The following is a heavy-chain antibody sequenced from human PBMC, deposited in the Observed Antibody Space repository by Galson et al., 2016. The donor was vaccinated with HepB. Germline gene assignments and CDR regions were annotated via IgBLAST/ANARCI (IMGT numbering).Heavy chain of an antibody. CDR2: MNPNNGNK. V-gene: IGHV1-8*01. D-gene: IGHD6-19*01. J-gene: IGHJ6*02. CDR1: GSTFTSYD. Sequence: SVKVSCKASGSTFTSYDINWVRQATGQGLEWMGWMNPNNGNKGYAQKFQGRVTMTRHTSINTAYMELSSLRSEDTAVYYCARRHSSGWYKEPSGQQRRLYTLDVWGQGTTVTVSS. CDR3: ARRHSSGWYKEPSGQQRRLYTLDV.